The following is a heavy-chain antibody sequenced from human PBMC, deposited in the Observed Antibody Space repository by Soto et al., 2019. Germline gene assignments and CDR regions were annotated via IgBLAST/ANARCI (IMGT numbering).Heavy chain of an antibody. J-gene: IGHJ4*02. CDR2: ISAYNGNT. Sequence: GASVKVSCKASGYTFTSYGISWVRQAPGQGLERMGWISAYNGNTNYAQKLQGRVTMTTDTSTSTAYMELRSLRSDDTAVYYCARKGYCSSTSCYRRGGYYFDYWGQGTLVTVSS. D-gene: IGHD2-2*02. V-gene: IGHV1-18*01. CDR1: GYTFTSYG. CDR3: ARKGYCSSTSCYRRGGYYFDY.